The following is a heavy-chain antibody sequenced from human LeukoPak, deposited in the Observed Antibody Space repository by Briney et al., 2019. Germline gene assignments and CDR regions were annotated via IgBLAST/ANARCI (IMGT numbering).Heavy chain of an antibody. CDR2: INSDGSMT. V-gene: IGHV3-74*01. CDR3: ARALTGTDDF. Sequence: GGSLRFTCAASGFTFSRSWMHWVRHAPGKGLVWVSHINSDGSMTNYVDSVKGRFTISRNNAKNTLYLQMNSLRVEGTAVYYCARALTGTDDFCGQGPLATASS. CDR1: GFTFSRSW. J-gene: IGHJ4*02. D-gene: IGHD1-7*01.